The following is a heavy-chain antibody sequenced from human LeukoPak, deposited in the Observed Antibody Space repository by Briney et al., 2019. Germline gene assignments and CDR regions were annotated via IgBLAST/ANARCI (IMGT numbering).Heavy chain of an antibody. CDR2: ISYDGSNN. CDR1: GFTFSNYA. Sequence: GGSLRLSCAASGFTFSNYAMHWVRQAPGKGLEWIAIISYDGSNNNYADSVKGRFTVSRDNSKNTLYLQMNSLRPEDTAVYYCARISYRAPDYWGPGTLVTVSP. D-gene: IGHD1-26*01. J-gene: IGHJ4*02. CDR3: ARISYRAPDY. V-gene: IGHV3-30*03.